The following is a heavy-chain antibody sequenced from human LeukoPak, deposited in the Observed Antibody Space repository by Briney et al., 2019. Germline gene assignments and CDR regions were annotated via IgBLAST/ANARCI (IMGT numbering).Heavy chain of an antibody. D-gene: IGHD3-3*01. J-gene: IGHJ5*02. CDR1: GYTLTELS. V-gene: IGHV1-24*01. CDR3: ARGMEFERHHDFWSGSTWFGP. Sequence: ASVKVSCKVSGYTLTELSMHWVRQAPGKGLEWMGGFDPEDGETIYAQKFQGRVTMTEDTSTDTAYMELSSLRSEDTAVYYCARGMEFERHHDFWSGSTWFGPWGQGTLVTVSS. CDR2: FDPEDGET.